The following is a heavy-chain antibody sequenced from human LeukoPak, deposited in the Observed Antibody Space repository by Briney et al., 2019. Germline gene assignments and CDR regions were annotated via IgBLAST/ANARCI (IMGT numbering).Heavy chain of an antibody. CDR1: GFTFSSYS. CDR2: IKQDGNQK. CDR3: ARVQGYCSGGSCFPWDY. Sequence: GGSLRLSCAASGFTFSSYSMSWVSQAPGKGLEWVANIKQDGNQKYYVDSVKGRFTISRDNAQNSLYLQMNSLRAEETAVYYCARVQGYCSGGSCFPWDYWGQGALVTVSS. D-gene: IGHD2-15*01. V-gene: IGHV3-7*05. J-gene: IGHJ4*02.